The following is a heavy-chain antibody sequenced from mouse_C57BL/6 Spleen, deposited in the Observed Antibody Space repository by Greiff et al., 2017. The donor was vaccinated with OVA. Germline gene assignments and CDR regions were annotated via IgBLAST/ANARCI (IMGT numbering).Heavy chain of an antibody. J-gene: IGHJ3*01. CDR3: ARAIYYDYDFAY. CDR1: GFTFSSYA. V-gene: IGHV5-4*03. CDR2: ISDGGSYT. Sequence: EVKLVESGGGLVKPGGSLKLSCAASGFTFSSYAMSWVRQTPEKRLEWVATISDGGSYTYYPDNVKGRFTISRDNAKNNLYRQMSHLKSEDTAMYYCARAIYYDYDFAYWGQGTLVTVSA. D-gene: IGHD2-4*01.